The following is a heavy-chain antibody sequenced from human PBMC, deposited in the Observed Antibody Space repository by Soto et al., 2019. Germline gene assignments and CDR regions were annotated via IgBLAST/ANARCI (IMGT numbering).Heavy chain of an antibody. Sequence: SQTLSLTCAVYAGFLSGYYWSWIRQPPEKGLEWIGETNHSGTTNYNPSLRSRVTISVDTSKDQFALKLRSVTAADTAVYYCAREPTGYQLLTGYYYGMDVWGQGTTVTVSS. J-gene: IGHJ6*02. CDR3: AREPTGYQLLTGYYYGMDV. V-gene: IGHV4-34*01. CDR2: TNHSGTT. CDR1: AGFLSGYY. D-gene: IGHD2-2*01.